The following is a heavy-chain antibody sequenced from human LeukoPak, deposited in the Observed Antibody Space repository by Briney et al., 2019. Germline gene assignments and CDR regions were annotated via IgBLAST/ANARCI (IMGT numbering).Heavy chain of an antibody. J-gene: IGHJ3*02. D-gene: IGHD3-3*01. CDR1: GFTFSNYW. CDR2: INSDGTST. Sequence: GGSLRLSCAASGFTFSNYWMHWVRHAPGKGLMWVSHINSDGTSTTYADSVKGRFTISRDNAKNTLYLQMNSLRAEDTAVYYYVDPFGDIFDIWGQGTMVTVSS. V-gene: IGHV3-74*01. CDR3: VDPFGDIFDI.